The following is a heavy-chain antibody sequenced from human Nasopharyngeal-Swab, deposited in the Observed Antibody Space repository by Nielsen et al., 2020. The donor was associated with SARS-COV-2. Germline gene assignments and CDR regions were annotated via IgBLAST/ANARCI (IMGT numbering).Heavy chain of an antibody. J-gene: IGHJ6*02. CDR1: GYSFTAYW. CDR2: IYPGDSDT. V-gene: IGHV5-51*01. CDR3: ARHLFPRGDYYGMDV. D-gene: IGHD2-15*01. Sequence: GESLKISCKGSGYSFTAYWIGWVRQMPGKGLEWMGIIYPGDSDTRYSPSFQGQVTISADKSISTAYLQWSSLKASDTAIYYCARHLFPRGDYYGMDVWGQGTRSPSP.